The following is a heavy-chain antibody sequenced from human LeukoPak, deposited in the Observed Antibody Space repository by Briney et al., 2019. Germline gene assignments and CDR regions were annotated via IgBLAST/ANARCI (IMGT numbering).Heavy chain of an antibody. J-gene: IGHJ4*02. CDR1: GYTFTSYG. V-gene: IGHV1-18*01. CDR2: ISAYNGNT. CDR3: ARWDGYSGYDQGPNNDY. Sequence: ASVKVSCKASGYTFTSYGISWVRQAPGQGLEWMGWISAYNGNTNYAQKLQGRVTMTTDTSTSTAYMELRSLRSDDTAVYYCARWDGYSGYDQGPNNDYWGQGTLVTVSS. D-gene: IGHD5-12*01.